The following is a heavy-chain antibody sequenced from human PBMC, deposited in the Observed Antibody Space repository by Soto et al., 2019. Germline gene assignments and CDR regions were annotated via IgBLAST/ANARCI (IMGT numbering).Heavy chain of an antibody. CDR1: GFTSLSYA. CDR2: INAGVDGT. V-gene: IGHV1-3*01. CDR3: AREVQGVTSFDY. J-gene: IGHJ4*02. D-gene: IGHD3-10*01. Sequence: QVELVQSGPEMMQPGASVKVSCKASGFTSLSYAFHWVRQAPGQGPQWLGGINAGVDGTIYSQRYHGRLKSTIDSSANIVYLEVNTLTNEDTAVYYCAREVQGVTSFDYWGQGTLVAVSS.